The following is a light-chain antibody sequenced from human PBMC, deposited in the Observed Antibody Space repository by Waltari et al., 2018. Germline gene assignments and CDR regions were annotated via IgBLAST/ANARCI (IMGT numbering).Light chain of an antibody. J-gene: IGKJ1*01. Sequence: EIVLPQSPGTLSLSPGHRGTLSCRASQSVSSFLAWYQQKPGQAPRLLIYGASTRATGIPDRFSGSGSGTDFSLTISRLEPEDFAVYYCQKYDRLPATFGQGTKVEIK. CDR2: GAS. V-gene: IGKV3-20*01. CDR3: QKYDRLPAT. CDR1: QSVSSF.